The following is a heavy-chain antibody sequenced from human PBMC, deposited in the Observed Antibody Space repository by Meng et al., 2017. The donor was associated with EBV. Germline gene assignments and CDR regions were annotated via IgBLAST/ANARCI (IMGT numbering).Heavy chain of an antibody. D-gene: IGHD1-20*01. Sequence: VQLVQSVAEGKKPGASVKVSYKSSEYTFTSYDINWVRQATGQGLEWMGWMNPNSGNTGYAQKFQGRVTMTRNTSISTAYMELSSLRSEDTAVYYCARAPDNWNDGPYYWGQGTLVTVSS. CDR3: ARAPDNWNDGPYY. CDR1: EYTFTSYD. V-gene: IGHV1-8*01. CDR2: MNPNSGNT. J-gene: IGHJ4*02.